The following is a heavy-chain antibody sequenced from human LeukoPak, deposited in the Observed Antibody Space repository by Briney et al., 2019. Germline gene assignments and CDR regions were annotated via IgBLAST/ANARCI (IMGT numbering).Heavy chain of an antibody. V-gene: IGHV3-23*01. Sequence: PGGSLRLSCAASGFTFSNYAMRWVRQAPGKGLEWVSGISGSGDSTYYADSVKGRFTISRDNSKNTLYLQMNSLRAEDTAVYYCARVMGRYCSSTSCYVDYWGQGTLVTVSS. J-gene: IGHJ4*02. CDR3: ARVMGRYCSSTSCYVDY. CDR1: GFTFSNYA. CDR2: ISGSGDST. D-gene: IGHD2-2*01.